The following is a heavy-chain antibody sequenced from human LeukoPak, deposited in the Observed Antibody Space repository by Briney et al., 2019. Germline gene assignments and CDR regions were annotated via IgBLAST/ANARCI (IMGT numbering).Heavy chain of an antibody. V-gene: IGHV4-34*01. Sequence: PSETLSLTCAVYGGSFSGYYWSWIRQPPGKGLEWIGEINHSGSTNYNPSLKGRVTISVDTSKNQFSLKLSSVTAADTAVYYCARGPRYGSGSYYNGALTYYYYYMDVWGKGTTVTVSS. J-gene: IGHJ6*03. CDR3: ARGPRYGSGSYYNGALTYYYYYMDV. D-gene: IGHD3-10*01. CDR1: GGSFSGYY. CDR2: INHSGST.